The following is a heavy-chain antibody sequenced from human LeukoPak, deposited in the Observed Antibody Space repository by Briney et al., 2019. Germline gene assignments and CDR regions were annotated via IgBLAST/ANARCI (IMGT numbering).Heavy chain of an antibody. CDR3: AKVLGYCSSNSCYNAFDI. D-gene: IGHD2-2*02. V-gene: IGHV3-23*01. CDR2: ISGSGDST. Sequence: GGSLRLSCAASGFTFTSYAMTWVRQTPGKGLEWVSVISGSGDSTYYADSVKGRFTISRDNSKNTLYLQMNSLRAEDTAVYYCAKVLGYCSSNSCYNAFDIWGQGTMVTVSS. J-gene: IGHJ3*02. CDR1: GFTFTSYA.